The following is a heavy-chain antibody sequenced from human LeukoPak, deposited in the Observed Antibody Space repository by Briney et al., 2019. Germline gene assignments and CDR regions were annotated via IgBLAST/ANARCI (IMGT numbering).Heavy chain of an antibody. Sequence: SETLSLTCTVSGGSISSSSYYWGWIRQPPRKGLEWIGSIYYSGSTYYNPSLKSRVTISVDTSKNQFSLKLSSVTAADTAVYYCARLTKNDSGTYRFGKKKRGYMDVWGKGTTVTISS. D-gene: IGHD3-10*01. CDR3: ARLTKNDSGTYRFGKKKRGYMDV. CDR1: GGSISSSSYY. V-gene: IGHV4-39*07. CDR2: IYYSGST. J-gene: IGHJ6*03.